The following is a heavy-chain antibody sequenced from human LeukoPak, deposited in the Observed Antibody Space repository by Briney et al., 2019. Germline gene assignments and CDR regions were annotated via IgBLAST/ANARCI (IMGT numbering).Heavy chain of an antibody. V-gene: IGHV3-30-3*01. D-gene: IGHD3-22*01. J-gene: IGHJ4*02. CDR2: ISYDGSNK. CDR1: GFTFSSYA. CDR3: ASLYYDSSVDY. Sequence: SGGSLRLSCAASGFTFSSYAMHWVRQAPGKGLEWVAVISYDGSNKYYADSVKGRFTISRDNSKNTLYLQMNSLRAEDTAVYYCASLYYDSSVDYWGQGTLVTVSS.